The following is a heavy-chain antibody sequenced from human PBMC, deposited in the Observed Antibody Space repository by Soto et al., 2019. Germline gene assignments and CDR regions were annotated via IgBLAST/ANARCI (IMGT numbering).Heavy chain of an antibody. V-gene: IGHV4-31*03. Sequence: PSETLSLTCTVSGGSIRSGGYYWSWIRQHPGKGLEWIGYIYYSGSTYYNPSLKSRVTISVDTSKNQFSLKLSSVTAADTAVYYCATYSGGSCYLDYWGQGTLVTVSS. D-gene: IGHD2-15*01. J-gene: IGHJ4*02. CDR3: ATYSGGSCYLDY. CDR2: IYYSGST. CDR1: GGSIRSGGYY.